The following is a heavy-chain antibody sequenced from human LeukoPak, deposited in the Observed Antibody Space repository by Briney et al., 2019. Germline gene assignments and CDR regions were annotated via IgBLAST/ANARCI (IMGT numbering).Heavy chain of an antibody. V-gene: IGHV3-23*01. CDR2: ISGSGGST. CDR3: AKEIYNWNYLDY. CDR1: GFTFSSHA. Sequence: GGSLRLSCTASGFTFSSHAMSWVRQAPGKGLQWVSAISGSGGSTYYADSVKGRFTISRDNSKNTLYLQMHSLRAEDTAVYYCAKEIYNWNYLDYWGQGTLVTVSS. J-gene: IGHJ4*02. D-gene: IGHD1-20*01.